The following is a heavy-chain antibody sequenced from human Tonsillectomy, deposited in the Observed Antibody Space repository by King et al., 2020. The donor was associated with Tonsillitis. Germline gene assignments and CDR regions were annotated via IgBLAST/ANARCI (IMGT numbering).Heavy chain of an antibody. CDR3: ARTHSRSSAGAFDI. Sequence: QLVQSGAEVKKPGESLKISCKGSGYSFTSYWIAWVRQMPGKGLEWMGNIYPGDSDTRYSPSFQGQVTISADQAISTAYLQWSSLKASDTAMYYCARTHSRSSAGAFDIWGQGTMVTVSS. J-gene: IGHJ3*02. CDR2: IYPGDSDT. V-gene: IGHV5-51*01. D-gene: IGHD6-6*01. CDR1: GYSFTSYW.